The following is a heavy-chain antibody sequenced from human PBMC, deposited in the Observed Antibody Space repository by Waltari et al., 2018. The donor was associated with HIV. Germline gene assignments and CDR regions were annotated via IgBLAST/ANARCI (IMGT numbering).Heavy chain of an antibody. CDR3: SRLSYHAFDL. Sequence: EVQLVESGGDLVQPGGSLRLSCAVSGFSFSSFWMTWVRHAPGKGLERVASMKHDGSEKYYVDSVKGRFTISRDNAKNSLFLQMDSLRAEDTALYYCSRLSYHAFDLWGQGTMVTVSS. J-gene: IGHJ3*01. CDR2: MKHDGSEK. V-gene: IGHV3-7*01. D-gene: IGHD3-16*02. CDR1: GFSFSSFW.